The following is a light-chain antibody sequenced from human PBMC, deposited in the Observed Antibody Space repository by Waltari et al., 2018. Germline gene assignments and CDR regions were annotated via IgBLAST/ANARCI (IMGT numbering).Light chain of an antibody. J-gene: IGLJ3*02. Sequence: QLVLTQSPSASASLGASVKLTCTLSSGHSSNVIAWHQQQPEKGPRDLMKVNSDGSHSKGDEIPDRVPGSSSGAEHYLTISGLQSEDEADYYCQTGGHGTWVFGGGTKLTVL. V-gene: IGLV4-69*01. CDR1: SGHSSNV. CDR2: VNSDGSH. CDR3: QTGGHGTWV.